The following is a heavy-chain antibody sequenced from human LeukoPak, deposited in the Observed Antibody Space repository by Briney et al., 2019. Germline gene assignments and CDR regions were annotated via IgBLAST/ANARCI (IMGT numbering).Heavy chain of an antibody. CDR2: IYSNDDK. Sequence: SGPTLVNPTQTLTLTCTFSGFSLSTSGVGVGWIRQPPGKALEWLALIYSNDDKRYSQSLKTRLTITKDTSKNQVVLTMTNMDPVDTATYSCAHSVIVGSTLGYFHYWGQGTLVTVSS. V-gene: IGHV2-5*01. CDR1: GFSLSTSGVG. J-gene: IGHJ4*02. D-gene: IGHD1-26*01. CDR3: AHSVIVGSTLGYFHY.